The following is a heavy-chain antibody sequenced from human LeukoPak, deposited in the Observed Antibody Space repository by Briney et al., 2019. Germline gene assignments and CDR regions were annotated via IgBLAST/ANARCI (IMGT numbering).Heavy chain of an antibody. V-gene: IGHV4-59*01. CDR1: GGSISSYY. Sequence: SETLSLTCTVSGGSISSYYWSWIRQPPGKGLEWIGYIYYSGSTNYNPSLKSRVTISVDTSKNQFSLKLSSVTAADTAVYYCARERPGKLFGSQYYFDYWGQGTLVTVSS. D-gene: IGHD3-3*01. J-gene: IGHJ4*02. CDR3: ARERPGKLFGSQYYFDY. CDR2: IYYSGST.